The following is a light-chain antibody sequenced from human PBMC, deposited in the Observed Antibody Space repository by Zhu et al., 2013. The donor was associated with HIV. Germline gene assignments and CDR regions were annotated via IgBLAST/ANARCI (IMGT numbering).Light chain of an antibody. Sequence: DIVLTQSPGSLSLSPGATATLSCRASLNFNSMSLAWYQHKIGQPPRLLVYDTFYRAAATPDRFSGSGSGTAFTLTISRLEPEDFAVYYCQQRSNWPFTFGPGTKVDIK. CDR1: LNFNSMS. CDR2: DTF. V-gene: IGKV3D-20*02. J-gene: IGKJ3*01. CDR3: QQRSNWPFT.